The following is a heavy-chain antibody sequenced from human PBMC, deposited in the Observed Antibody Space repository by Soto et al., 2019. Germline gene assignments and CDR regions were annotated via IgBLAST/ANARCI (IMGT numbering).Heavy chain of an antibody. J-gene: IGHJ5*01. CDR2: INPSGGST. V-gene: IGHV1-46*01. CDR3: AVDWGGFCSGGSSSKYTSWFDS. Sequence: GASVKVSCKASGYTFTSYYMHWVRQAPGQGLEWMGIINPSGGSTSYAQKFQGRVTMTRDTSTSTVYMELSSLRSEDTAVYYCAVDWGGFCSGGSSSKYTSWFDSWGQGTLVTVSS. CDR1: GYTFTSYY. D-gene: IGHD2-15*01.